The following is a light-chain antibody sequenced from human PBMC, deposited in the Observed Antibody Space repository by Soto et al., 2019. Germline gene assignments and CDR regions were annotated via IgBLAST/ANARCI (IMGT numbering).Light chain of an antibody. CDR2: LGS. J-gene: IGKJ1*01. V-gene: IGKV2-28*01. CDR1: HSLLHSNGYNY. Sequence: DMVMTQSPLSLPVTPGEPASISCSSSHSLLHSNGYNYLDWYLQKPGQSPQLLIYLGSNRASGVPDRFSGSGSGTDFTLKISRVEAEDVGVYYCMQALQTPWTFGQGTKVDIK. CDR3: MQALQTPWT.